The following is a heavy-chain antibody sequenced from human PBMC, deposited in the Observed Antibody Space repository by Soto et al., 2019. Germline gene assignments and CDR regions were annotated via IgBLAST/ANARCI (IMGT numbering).Heavy chain of an antibody. CDR2: IYYTGST. Sequence: PSETLSLSCSVSGGSIDNYEFYWTWIRQPPGEGLEWIGHIYYTGSTSYNPSLKGRLTISLDTSKNQFSLKLSSVSAADTAVYYCARDRSNSLDFFDSWGRGTLVTVSS. CDR1: GGSIDNYEFY. V-gene: IGHV4-30-4*01. J-gene: IGHJ4*02. D-gene: IGHD1-1*01. CDR3: ARDRSNSLDFFDS.